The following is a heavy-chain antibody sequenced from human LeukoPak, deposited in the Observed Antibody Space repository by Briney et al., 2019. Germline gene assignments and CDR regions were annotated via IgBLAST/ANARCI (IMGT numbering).Heavy chain of an antibody. V-gene: IGHV3-30*18. J-gene: IGHJ4*02. CDR3: AKARATAMVDYFDY. CDR1: GFTFSSYG. CDR2: ISYDGSNK. Sequence: GGSLRLSCAASGFTFSSYGMHWVRQAPGKGLEWVAVISYDGSNKYYADSVKGLFTISRDNSKNTLYLQMNSLRAEDTAVYYCAKARATAMVDYFDYWGQGTLVTVSS. D-gene: IGHD5-18*01.